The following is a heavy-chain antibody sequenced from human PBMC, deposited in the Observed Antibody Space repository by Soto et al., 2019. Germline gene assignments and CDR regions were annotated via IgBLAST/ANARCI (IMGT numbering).Heavy chain of an antibody. J-gene: IGHJ4*02. CDR3: AHRVLRTVFGLVTTTAIYFDF. D-gene: IGHD3-3*01. CDR1: GFSLTTSGVG. CDR2: IYWDDDK. V-gene: IGHV2-5*02. Sequence: QITLNESGPTQVKPRQTLTLTCTFSGFSLTTSGVGVGWIRQSPGKAPEWLALIYWDDDKRYSPSLKSRLTIIKDTSKNQVVLTMAALDPADTATYSCAHRVLRTVFGLVTTTAIYFDFWGQGTPVAVSS.